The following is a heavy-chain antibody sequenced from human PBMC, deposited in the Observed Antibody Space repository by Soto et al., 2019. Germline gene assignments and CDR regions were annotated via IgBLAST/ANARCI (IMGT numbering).Heavy chain of an antibody. CDR3: ANVGATNWFDP. J-gene: IGHJ5*02. Sequence: SETLSLTCAVYGGSFSGYYWSWIRQPPGKGLEWIGEINHSGSTNYNPSLKSRVTITVDTSKNQFSLRLSSVTAADTAVYYCANVGATNWFDPWGQGTLVTVSS. CDR1: GGSFSGYY. V-gene: IGHV4-34*01. D-gene: IGHD1-26*01. CDR2: INHSGST.